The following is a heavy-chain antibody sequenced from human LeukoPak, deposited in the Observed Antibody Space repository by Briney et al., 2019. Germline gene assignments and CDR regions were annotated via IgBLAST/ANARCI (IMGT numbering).Heavy chain of an antibody. Sequence: GGSPRLSCAASGFTFSSYAMSWVRQAPGKELEWASVISGSGDSTYYADSVKGRFTISRDNSKNTLYLQMNSLRAEDTAVYYCAKTLAPIAVAGNDAFDIWGQGTMVTVSS. CDR1: GFTFSSYA. J-gene: IGHJ3*02. CDR3: AKTLAPIAVAGNDAFDI. CDR2: ISGSGDST. V-gene: IGHV3-23*01. D-gene: IGHD6-19*01.